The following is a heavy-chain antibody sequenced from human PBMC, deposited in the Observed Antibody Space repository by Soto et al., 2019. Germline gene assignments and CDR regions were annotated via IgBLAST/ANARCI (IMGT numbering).Heavy chain of an antibody. V-gene: IGHV3-30*18. D-gene: IGHD3-22*01. J-gene: IGHJ4*02. CDR2: ISYDGSNK. Sequence: GGSLRLSCAASGFTFSSYGMHWVRQAPGKGLEWVAVISYDGSNKYYADSVKGRFTISRDNSKNTLYLQMNSLRAEDTAVYYCAKVGSSGYYYVYWGQGTLVTVSS. CDR1: GFTFSSYG. CDR3: AKVGSSGYYYVY.